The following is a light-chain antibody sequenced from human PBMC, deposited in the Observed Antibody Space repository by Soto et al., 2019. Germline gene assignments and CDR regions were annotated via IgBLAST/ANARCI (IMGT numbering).Light chain of an antibody. V-gene: IGKV1-39*01. CDR3: QQSYDMPWT. CDR1: QSISSW. CDR2: AAD. Sequence: DIQMTQSPSTLSASVGDRVTITCRASQSISSWLAWYQQKPGKAPSLLIFAADNLQDGVPSRFSGSGSGRDFSLTISSLQPEDFATYYCQQSYDMPWTFGQGTMVDI. J-gene: IGKJ1*01.